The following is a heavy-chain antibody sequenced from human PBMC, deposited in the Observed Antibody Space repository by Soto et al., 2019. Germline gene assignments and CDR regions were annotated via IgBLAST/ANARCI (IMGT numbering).Heavy chain of an antibody. J-gene: IGHJ4*02. V-gene: IGHV3-11*01. CDR1: GFTFSDYY. CDR2: ISSSGSTI. D-gene: IGHD2-2*01. CDR3: ARGTTGFVELAPPDFDY. Sequence: QVQLVESGGGLVKPGGSLRLSCAASGFTFSDYYRSWIRQAPGKGLEWVSYISSSGSTIYYADSVKGRFTISRDNAKNSLYLQMNSLRADEPAVYYCARGTTGFVELAPPDFDYWGQGTLVTVSS.